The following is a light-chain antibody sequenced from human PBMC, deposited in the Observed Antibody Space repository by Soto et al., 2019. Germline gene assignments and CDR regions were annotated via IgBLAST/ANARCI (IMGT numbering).Light chain of an antibody. Sequence: QSVLTQPPSASGSPGQSVTISCTGTSSDVGGYNYVSWYQQHPGKAPKLMIYEVSKRPSGVPDRFSGSKSGNTASLTVSGLQAEVEADYYCSSYAGSNNLLVFGGGTQLTVL. CDR1: SSDVGGYNY. CDR3: SSYAGSNNLLV. J-gene: IGLJ2*01. CDR2: EVS. V-gene: IGLV2-8*01.